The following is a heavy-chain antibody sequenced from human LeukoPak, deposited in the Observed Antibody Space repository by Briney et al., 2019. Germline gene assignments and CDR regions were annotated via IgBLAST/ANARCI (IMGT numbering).Heavy chain of an antibody. D-gene: IGHD2/OR15-2a*01. CDR1: GFTFSNYW. V-gene: IGHV3-7*01. CDR2: IKEDGSKI. CDR3: ARWDGRSTWLYDY. J-gene: IGHJ4*02. Sequence: GGSLRLSCAASGFTFSNYWMSWVRQAPGKGLEGVANIKEDGSKISYVDSVKGRFTISRDNAKNSLYLQMNSLRAEDTAVYYSARWDGRSTWLYDYWGQGTLVTVSS.